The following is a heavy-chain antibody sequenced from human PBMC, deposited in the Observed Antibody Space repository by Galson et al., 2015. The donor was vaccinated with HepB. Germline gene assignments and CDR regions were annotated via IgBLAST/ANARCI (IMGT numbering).Heavy chain of an antibody. CDR1: GGTLSNSA. J-gene: IGHJ6*02. V-gene: IGHV1-69*13. CDR2: ITPIFGRA. CDR3: ARDQYISRYFRGMDV. D-gene: IGHD3-9*01. Sequence: SVKVSCKASGGTLSNSAITWVRQAPGQRLEWMGGITPIFGRANYAQNFQGRVTITADASTSTVYIELSSLRSEDTAVYYCARDQYISRYFRGMDVWGQGTTVTVAS.